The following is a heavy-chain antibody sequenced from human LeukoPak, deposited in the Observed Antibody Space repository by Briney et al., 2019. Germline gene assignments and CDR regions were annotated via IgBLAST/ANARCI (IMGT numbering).Heavy chain of an antibody. CDR1: GGSISSGGYY. CDR2: IYYSGST. V-gene: IGHV4-31*03. J-gene: IGHJ3*02. Sequence: PSETLSLTCTVSGGSISSGGYYWSWIRQHPGKGLEWIGYIYYSGSTYYNPSLKSRVTISVDTSKNQFSLKLSSVTAADTAVYYCARTLGIKGGSAFDIWGQGTMVTVSS. CDR3: ARTLGIKGGSAFDI. D-gene: IGHD7-27*01.